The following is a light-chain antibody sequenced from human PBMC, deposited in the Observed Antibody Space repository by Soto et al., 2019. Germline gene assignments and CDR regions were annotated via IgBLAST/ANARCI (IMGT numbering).Light chain of an antibody. Sequence: DIQMTQSPSSLSASVGDRVTITCQASQDISNYLNWYQQKPGKAPKLLIYHASNLETGVPSRFSGSGSGTDFTVTISSLQAEDLATYYCQQYDNLPYTFGQGTKLEIK. J-gene: IGKJ2*01. CDR3: QQYDNLPYT. CDR1: QDISNY. CDR2: HAS. V-gene: IGKV1-33*01.